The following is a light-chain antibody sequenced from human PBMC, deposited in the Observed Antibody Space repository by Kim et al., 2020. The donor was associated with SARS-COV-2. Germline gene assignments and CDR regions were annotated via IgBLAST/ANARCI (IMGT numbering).Light chain of an antibody. J-gene: IGLJ2*01. Sequence: LGQTVRITCQGDSLRSYYASWYQQKPGQAAVLVNYSKNNRPSGIPDRFSGSSSGNTASLTITGAQAEDEADYYCNSRDSSGNHVVFGGGTQLTVL. CDR1: SLRSYY. CDR3: NSRDSSGNHVV. CDR2: SKN. V-gene: IGLV3-19*01.